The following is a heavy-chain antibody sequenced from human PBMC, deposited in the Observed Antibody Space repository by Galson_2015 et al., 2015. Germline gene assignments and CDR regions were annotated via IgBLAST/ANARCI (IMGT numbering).Heavy chain of an antibody. CDR3: ARTYYDFWSGYYTPYWYFDL. J-gene: IGHJ2*01. Sequence: SVKVSCKASGGTFSSYAISWVRQAPGQGLEWMGGIIPIFGTANYAQKFQGRVTITADESTSTAYMELSSLRSEDTAVYYCARTYYDFWSGYYTPYWYFDLWGRGTLVTVSS. CDR1: GGTFSSYA. D-gene: IGHD3-3*01. CDR2: IIPIFGTA. V-gene: IGHV1-69*13.